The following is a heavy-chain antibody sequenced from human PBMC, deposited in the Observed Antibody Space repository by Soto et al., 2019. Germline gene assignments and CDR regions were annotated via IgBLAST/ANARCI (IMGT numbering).Heavy chain of an antibody. J-gene: IGHJ3*01. D-gene: IGHD3-16*01. V-gene: IGHV4-31*03. CDR3: ARDWGGIVTGRGALGV. CDR1: GGSIRNDNFY. CDR2: ISYSGYT. Sequence: QVQLQESGQGLVKPSQTLSLTCTVSGGSIRNDNFYWSFLRQRPGKGLEWIGYISYSGYTAYHPSRKRRSFISVAPSNSPYSLSLNSGTAADTAVYFCARDWGGIVTGRGALGVGGRGTLVTVSS.